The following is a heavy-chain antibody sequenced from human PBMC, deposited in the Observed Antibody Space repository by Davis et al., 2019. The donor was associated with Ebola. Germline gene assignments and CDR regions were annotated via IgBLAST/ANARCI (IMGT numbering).Heavy chain of an antibody. CDR2: IRNDGSKK. CDR3: ARGEDYQYSSGIGY. V-gene: IGHV3-30*02. Sequence: GESLKISCAASGFSLSSHAIYWVRQAPGKGLEWVAFIRNDGSKKYYVDSVKGRFTISRDNSKNTFYLQMNSLRAEDTAVYYCARGEDYQYSSGIGYWGQGTLVTVSS. J-gene: IGHJ4*02. D-gene: IGHD6-19*01. CDR1: GFSLSSHA.